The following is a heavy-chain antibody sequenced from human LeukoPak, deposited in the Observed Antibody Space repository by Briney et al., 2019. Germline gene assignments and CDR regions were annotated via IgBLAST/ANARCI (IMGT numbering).Heavy chain of an antibody. Sequence: GESLRLSCAASGFTFSSYGMHWVRQAPGKGLEWVAFIRYDGSNKYYADSVKGRFTTSRDNSKNTLYLQMNRLRAEDTAVYYCAKDSKTYSGSYGVDYWGQGTLVTVSS. CDR3: AKDSKTYSGSYGVDY. CDR1: GFTFSSYG. D-gene: IGHD1-26*01. V-gene: IGHV3-30*02. J-gene: IGHJ4*02. CDR2: IRYDGSNK.